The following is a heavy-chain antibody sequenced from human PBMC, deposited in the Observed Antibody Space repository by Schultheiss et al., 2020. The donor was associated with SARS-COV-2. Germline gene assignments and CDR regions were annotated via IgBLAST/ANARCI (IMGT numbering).Heavy chain of an antibody. D-gene: IGHD3-10*01. V-gene: IGHV3-33*08. CDR3: ARDLGYYGSGSYTDY. Sequence: GGSLRLSCAVSGFTFRSYAMHWVRQAPGKGLEWVAVIWYDGSNKYYSDSVKGRFAISRENAKNSLYLQMNSLRAEDTAVYYCARDLGYYGSGSYTDYWGQGTLVTVSS. J-gene: IGHJ4*02. CDR1: GFTFRSYA. CDR2: IWYDGSNK.